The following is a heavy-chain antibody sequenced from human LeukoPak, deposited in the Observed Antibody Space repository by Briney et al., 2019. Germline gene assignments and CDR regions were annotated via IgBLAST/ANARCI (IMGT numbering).Heavy chain of an antibody. CDR1: GYTFTGYY. D-gene: IGHD2-8*01. CDR3: ARDRTTSIVLRINNWFDP. Sequence: ASVKVSCKASGYTFTGYYMHWVRQAPGQGLEWMGWINPNSGGTNYAQKFQGRVTMTRDTSISTAYMELSRLRSDDTAVYYCARDRTTSIVLRINNWFDPWGQGTLVTVSS. J-gene: IGHJ5*02. CDR2: INPNSGGT. V-gene: IGHV1-2*02.